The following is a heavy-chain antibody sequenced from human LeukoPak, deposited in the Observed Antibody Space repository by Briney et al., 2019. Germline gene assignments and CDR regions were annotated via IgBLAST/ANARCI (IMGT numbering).Heavy chain of an antibody. CDR1: NYSIRSGYY. J-gene: IGHJ4*02. V-gene: IGHV4-38-2*02. D-gene: IGHD3-9*01. CDR2: IHHSGNT. Sequence: SETLSLTCTVSNYSIRSGYYWGWIRQPPGKGLEWIGSIHHSGNTNYNPSLKSRVTISVDTSKNQFSLKLSSVTAADTAVYYCARSMYYDFLTGYYYCFDYWGQGTLLTVSS. CDR3: ARSMYYDFLTGYYYCFDY.